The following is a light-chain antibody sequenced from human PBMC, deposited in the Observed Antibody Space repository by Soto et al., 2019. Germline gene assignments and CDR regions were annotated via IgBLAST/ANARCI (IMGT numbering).Light chain of an antibody. Sequence: DVQMTQSPSSLSASVGDRVTITCRASQSISSYLNWYQQKPGKAPKLLIYAASSLQSGVPSRFSGSGSGTDFTLTISSLQPEDFATYYCQQRYSTSWTFGQGAMG. J-gene: IGKJ1*01. V-gene: IGKV1-39*01. CDR3: QQRYSTSWT. CDR1: QSISSY. CDR2: AAS.